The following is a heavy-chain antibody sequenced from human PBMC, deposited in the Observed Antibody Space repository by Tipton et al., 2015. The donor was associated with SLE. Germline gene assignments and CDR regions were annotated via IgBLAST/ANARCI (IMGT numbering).Heavy chain of an antibody. D-gene: IGHD4-17*01. J-gene: IGHJ4*02. V-gene: IGHV4-30-2*01. CDR2: IYHSGST. Sequence: LRLSCAVSGGSISSGGYSWSWIRQPPGKGLEWIGYIYHSGSTYYNPSLKSRVTISVDRPKNQFSLKLSSVTAADTAVYYCARDTGYWGQGTLVTVSS. CDR3: ARDTGY. CDR1: GGSISSGGYS.